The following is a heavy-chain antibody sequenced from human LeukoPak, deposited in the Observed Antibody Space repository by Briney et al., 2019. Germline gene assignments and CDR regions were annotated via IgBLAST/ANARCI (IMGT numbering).Heavy chain of an antibody. V-gene: IGHV1-69*01. CDR2: IIPIFDTT. CDR1: GGTFSTHA. CDR3: ARDRDGDYGDY. D-gene: IGHD4-17*01. J-gene: IGHJ4*02. Sequence: ASVKVSCKASGGTFSTHAISWVRQAPGQGLEWMGGIIPIFDTTIYAQKFQGRVTITADESTSTAYMELSTLRSDDTAVYYCARDRDGDYGDYWGQGTLVTVSS.